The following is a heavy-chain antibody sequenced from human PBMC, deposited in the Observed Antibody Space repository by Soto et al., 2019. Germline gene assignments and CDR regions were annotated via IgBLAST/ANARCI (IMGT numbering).Heavy chain of an antibody. CDR1: GYTFTSYG. D-gene: IGHD2-8*01. Sequence: GASVRVSCKASGYTFTSYGISWVRQAPGQGLEWMGWISAYNGNTNYAQKLQGRVTMTTDTSTSTAYMELRSLRSDDTAVYYCAREDTANDGYYYYGRDVWGQGTPGIVS. CDR3: AREDTANDGYYYYGRDV. V-gene: IGHV1-18*04. CDR2: ISAYNGNT. J-gene: IGHJ6*02.